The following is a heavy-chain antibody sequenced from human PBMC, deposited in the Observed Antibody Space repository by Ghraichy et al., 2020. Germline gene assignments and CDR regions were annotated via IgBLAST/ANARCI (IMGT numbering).Heavy chain of an antibody. CDR3: ARRGASSGYSYSY. V-gene: IGHV4-39*01. CDR1: GGSVSSSGYY. D-gene: IGHD3-22*01. J-gene: IGHJ4*02. CDR2: MYYSGST. Sequence: SETLSLTCTVSGGSVSSSGYYWGWIRQPPGKGLEWIGSMYYSGSTYYNPSLKSRVTISVDMSKNQFSLMLSSVTAADTAVYYCARRGASSGYSYSYWGQGTLVTVSS.